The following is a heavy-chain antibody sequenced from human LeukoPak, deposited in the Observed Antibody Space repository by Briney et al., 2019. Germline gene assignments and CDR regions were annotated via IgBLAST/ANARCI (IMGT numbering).Heavy chain of an antibody. CDR3: AKNVVVKRYIDF. J-gene: IGHJ4*02. CDR1: GFTFSNHA. V-gene: IGHV3-23*01. CDR2: ISGGGRTT. Sequence: GGSLRLSCAASGFTFSNHAMSWVRQAPGKGLQWVAVISGGGRTTEYEDFVKGRFTISRGNSKNTLSLQMNSLTVEDTAIYFCAKNVVVKRYIDFWGQGPLVTVSS. D-gene: IGHD2-21*01.